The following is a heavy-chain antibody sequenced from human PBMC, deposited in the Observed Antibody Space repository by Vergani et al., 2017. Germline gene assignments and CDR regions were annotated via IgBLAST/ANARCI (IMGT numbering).Heavy chain of an antibody. CDR2: IWYDGSNK. CDR1: GFTFSSYG. Sequence: QVQLVESGGGVVQPGRSLRLSCAASGFTFSSYGMHWVRQAPGKGLEWVAVIWYDGSNKYYADSVKGRFTISRENSKNTLYLQMNSLRAEDTAVYYCAKDSAIFGVVISYGMDVWGQGTTVTVSS. D-gene: IGHD3-3*01. J-gene: IGHJ6*02. V-gene: IGHV3-33*06. CDR3: AKDSAIFGVVISYGMDV.